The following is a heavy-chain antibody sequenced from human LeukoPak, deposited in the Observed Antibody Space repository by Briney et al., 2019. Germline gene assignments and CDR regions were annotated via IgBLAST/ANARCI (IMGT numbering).Heavy chain of an antibody. CDR1: GFTFSTYG. CDR3: AKGYGFGTAH. Sequence: PGGSLSLSCAASGFTFSTYGMHWVRQAPGKGLEWVAFIRYDGSNEYYVDSVKGRFTISRDNSKNTLYLQMNSLRAEDTDVYYCAKGYGFGTAHWRQGTLVTVSS. CDR2: IRYDGSNE. D-gene: IGHD3-10*01. V-gene: IGHV3-30*02. J-gene: IGHJ4*02.